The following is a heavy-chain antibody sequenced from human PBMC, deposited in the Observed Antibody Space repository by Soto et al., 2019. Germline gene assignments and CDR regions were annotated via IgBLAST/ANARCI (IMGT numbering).Heavy chain of an antibody. J-gene: IGHJ6*03. V-gene: IGHV3-11*01. D-gene: IGHD6-6*01. CDR3: ARIRGAARPSYYYYMDV. CDR1: GGSFSGYY. CDR2: ISSSGSTI. Sequence: LSLTCAVYGGSFSGYYWSWIRQPPGKGLEWVSYISSSGSTIYYADSVKGRFTISRDNAKNSLYLQMNSLRAEDTAVYYCARIRGAARPSYYYYMDVWGKGTTVTVSS.